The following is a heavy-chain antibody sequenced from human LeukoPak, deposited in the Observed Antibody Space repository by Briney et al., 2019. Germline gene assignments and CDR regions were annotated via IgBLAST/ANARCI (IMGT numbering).Heavy chain of an antibody. J-gene: IGHJ4*02. CDR2: IYYSGST. Sequence: PSETLSLTCTVSGGSISSSSYYWGWIRQPPGKGLEWIGSIYYSGSTYYNPSLKSRVTISVDTSKNQFSLKLSSVTAADTAVYYCARQIHEYCTNGVCWGADYWGQGTLVTVSS. CDR1: GGSISSSSYY. CDR3: ARQIHEYCTNGVCWGADY. V-gene: IGHV4-39*01. D-gene: IGHD2-8*01.